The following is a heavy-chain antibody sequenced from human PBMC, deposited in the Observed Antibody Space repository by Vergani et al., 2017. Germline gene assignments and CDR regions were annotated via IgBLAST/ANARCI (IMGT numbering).Heavy chain of an antibody. V-gene: IGHV4-39*01. CDR1: ADSISSGSYY. Sequence: QLQLQQSGPGFVKPSETLFLTCTVSADSISSGSYYWGWIRQPPGKSLEWIGSIYYSGLTYYNPSLKSRVAISVDTSKNQFSLKVTSVTAADTAVYFCARQRPGSGWSPGDFDDWGQGILVTVSS. CDR3: ARQRPGSGWSPGDFDD. J-gene: IGHJ4*02. CDR2: IYYSGLT. D-gene: IGHD6-19*01.